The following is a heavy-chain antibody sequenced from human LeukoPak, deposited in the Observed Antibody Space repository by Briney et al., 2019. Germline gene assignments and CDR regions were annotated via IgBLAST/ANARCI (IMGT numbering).Heavy chain of an antibody. J-gene: IGHJ4*02. D-gene: IGHD4-17*01. CDR2: IYYSGST. CDR3: ARLYGDYVANDY. V-gene: IGHV4-59*08. CDR1: GGSISSYY. Sequence: PSETLSLTCTVSGGSISSYYWSWIRQPPGKGLEWIGYIYYSGSTNYNPSLKSRVTISVDTSKNQFSLKLSSVTAADTAVYYCARLYGDYVANDYWGQGTLVTVSS.